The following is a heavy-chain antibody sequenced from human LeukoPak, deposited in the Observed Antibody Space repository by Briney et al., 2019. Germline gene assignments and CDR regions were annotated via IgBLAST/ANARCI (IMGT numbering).Heavy chain of an antibody. D-gene: IGHD2-15*01. CDR1: GFTFRNYW. Sequence: PGGSLRLSCAASGFTFRNYWMHWVRQAPGKGLVWVSGTSNDGRGTTYADSVKGRFTISRDNAKNTLYLQMSSLRVEDTAVYYCARDVEKRPDYWGQGTRVTVSS. J-gene: IGHJ4*02. CDR2: TSNDGRGT. V-gene: IGHV3-74*01. CDR3: ARDVEKRPDY.